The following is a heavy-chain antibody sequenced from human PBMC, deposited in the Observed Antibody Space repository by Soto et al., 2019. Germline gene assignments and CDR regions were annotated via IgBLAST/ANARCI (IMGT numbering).Heavy chain of an antibody. CDR3: ASVVAFPVAGSIDY. Sequence: SLRLSCSASGFTFSDYYMSWIRQAPGKGLEWVSYISSSGSTIYYADSVKGRFTISRDNAKNSLYLQMNSLRAEDTAVYYCASVVAFPVAGSIDYWGQGTLVTVSS. CDR1: GFTFSDYY. V-gene: IGHV3-11*01. D-gene: IGHD6-19*01. J-gene: IGHJ4*02. CDR2: ISSSGSTI.